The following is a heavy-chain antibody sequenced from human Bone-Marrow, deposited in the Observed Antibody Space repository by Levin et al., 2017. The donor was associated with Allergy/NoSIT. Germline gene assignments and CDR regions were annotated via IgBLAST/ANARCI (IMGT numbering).Heavy chain of an antibody. CDR3: AKYFAPGAMRWFDP. CDR2: ISAGGDIT. V-gene: IGHV3-23*01. CDR1: GFNFLNFG. J-gene: IGHJ5*02. D-gene: IGHD2-2*01. Sequence: PGGSLRLSCAASGFNFLNFGMSWVRQAPGKGLEWVSVISAGGDITYYADSVKGRFTISRDNSKNTLYLQMNSLRAEDTAIYYCAKYFAPGAMRWFDPWGQGTQVTVTS.